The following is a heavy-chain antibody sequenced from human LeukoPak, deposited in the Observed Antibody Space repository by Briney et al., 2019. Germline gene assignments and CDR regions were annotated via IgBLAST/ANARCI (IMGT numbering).Heavy chain of an antibody. CDR3: AKRGCSAGNCYGFWFDP. CDR2: ITSDGSST. V-gene: IGHV3-74*01. J-gene: IGHJ5*02. CDR1: GFTLSNYW. D-gene: IGHD2-15*01. Sequence: PGGSLRLSCAASGFTLSNYWMHWVRQAPGKGLVWVSRITSDGSSTNYADSVKGRFTISRDNSKNTLYLQMNSLRADDTAVYYCAKRGCSAGNCYGFWFDPWGQGTLVTVSS.